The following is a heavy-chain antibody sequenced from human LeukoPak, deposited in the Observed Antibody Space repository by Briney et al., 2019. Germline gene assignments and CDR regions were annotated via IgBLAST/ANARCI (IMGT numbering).Heavy chain of an antibody. CDR2: ISWNSGSI. D-gene: IGHD2-21*01. Sequence: GGSLRLSCATSGFIFDTYAMHWVRQAPGKGLEWVSGISWNSGSIGYADSVKGRFTISRDNAKNSLYLQMNSLRAEDTALYYCAKDKTVFSYGDGMDVWGQGTTVTVSS. CDR1: GFIFDTYA. CDR3: AKDKTVFSYGDGMDV. V-gene: IGHV3-9*01. J-gene: IGHJ6*02.